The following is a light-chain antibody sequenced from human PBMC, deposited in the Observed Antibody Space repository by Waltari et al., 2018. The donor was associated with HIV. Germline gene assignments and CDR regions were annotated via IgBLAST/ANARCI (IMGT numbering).Light chain of an antibody. CDR2: EVT. Sequence: QSALTQPAPVSGAPGQSITISCTGTSSAVGSYNLVTWYQQHPGEAPRLMIYEVTKRPSGVSTRFSGSKSGYTASLTISGLQGEDESDYYCCSYAGSTTYVFGTGTKVTVL. CDR3: CSYAGSTTYV. CDR1: SSAVGSYNL. V-gene: IGLV2-23*02. J-gene: IGLJ1*01.